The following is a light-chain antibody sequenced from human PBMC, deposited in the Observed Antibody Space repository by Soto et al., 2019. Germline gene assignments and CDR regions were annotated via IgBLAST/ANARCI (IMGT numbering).Light chain of an antibody. V-gene: IGKV3-15*01. J-gene: IGKJ1*01. CDR1: QTIDNK. Sequence: IVMTQSPATLSVSPGERDTLSCRASQTIDNKLAWYQQRPGQAPRILIYGASIRPTGIPARFSGSGSGTEFTLTISGLQSEDFGVYYCQQYKDWRTFGQGTNVDIK. CDR2: GAS. CDR3: QQYKDWRT.